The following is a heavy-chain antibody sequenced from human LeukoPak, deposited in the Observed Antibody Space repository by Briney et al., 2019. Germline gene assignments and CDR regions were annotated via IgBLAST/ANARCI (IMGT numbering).Heavy chain of an antibody. CDR3: VRTTYYYDSSGYWPIDY. J-gene: IGHJ4*02. CDR2: ISAYNGNT. CDR1: GYTFTSYG. Sequence: ASVKVSCKASGYTFTSYGISWVRQAPGQGLEWMGWISAYNGNTNYAQKLQGRVTMTTDTSTSTAYMELRSLRSDDTAVYYCVRTTYYYDSSGYWPIDYWGQGTLVTVSS. D-gene: IGHD3-22*01. V-gene: IGHV1-18*01.